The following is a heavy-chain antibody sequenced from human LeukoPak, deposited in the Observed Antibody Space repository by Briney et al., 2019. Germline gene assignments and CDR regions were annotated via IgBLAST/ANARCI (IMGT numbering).Heavy chain of an antibody. CDR2: IKQDESEK. D-gene: IGHD1/OR15-1a*01. J-gene: IGHJ3*02. CDR1: GFTLSNYW. Sequence: GGSLRLSCAASGFTLSNYWMTWVRQAPGKGLEWVANIKQDESEKYYVDSVKGRFTISRDNAKNALYLQMNSLRDEDTAVYYCARALGNNYGQEAFDIWGQGTMVIVSS. CDR3: ARALGNNYGQEAFDI. V-gene: IGHV3-7*01.